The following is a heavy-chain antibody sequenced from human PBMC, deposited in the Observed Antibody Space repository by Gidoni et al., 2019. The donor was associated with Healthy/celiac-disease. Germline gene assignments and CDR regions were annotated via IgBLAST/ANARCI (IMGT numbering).Heavy chain of an antibody. D-gene: IGHD3-9*01. V-gene: IGHV3-30*04. Sequence: QVQLVESGGGVVQRGRALRLSCAASGVTFSSYAMTWVRQAPGKGLEWVAVISYDGSNKYYADSVKGRFNISRDNSKNTLYLQMNSLRAEDPAVYYCARVLKRGYFDYWGQGTLVTVSS. CDR1: GVTFSSYA. J-gene: IGHJ4*02. CDR3: ARVLKRGYFDY. CDR2: ISYDGSNK.